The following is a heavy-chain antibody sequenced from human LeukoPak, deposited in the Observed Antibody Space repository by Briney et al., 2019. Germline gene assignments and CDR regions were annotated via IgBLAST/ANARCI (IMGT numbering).Heavy chain of an antibody. D-gene: IGHD6-6*01. Sequence: GASVKVSCKASGYTFTGYYIHWVRQAPGQGLEWRGWVNPNSGGTNYAQKFQGRVTMTRDTSISTAYMELSRLRSDDTAVYYCARVAYSSSAVHWFDPWGQGTLVTVSS. CDR2: VNPNSGGT. CDR3: ARVAYSSSAVHWFDP. V-gene: IGHV1-2*02. CDR1: GYTFTGYY. J-gene: IGHJ5*02.